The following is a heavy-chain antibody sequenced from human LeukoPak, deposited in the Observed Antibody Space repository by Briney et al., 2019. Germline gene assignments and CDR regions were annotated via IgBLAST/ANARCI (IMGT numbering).Heavy chain of an antibody. Sequence: PGGSLRLSCAAFGFSFSTYAMNWVRQAPGKGLEWVSTISVSGDSTFYADSVQGRFTISRDTSKNSLSLHMNSLRAEDTAVYFCARRGGRNGWGDFDYWGQGTLVTVAS. CDR3: ARRGGRNGWGDFDY. CDR2: ISVSGDST. J-gene: IGHJ4*02. V-gene: IGHV3-23*01. CDR1: GFSFSTYA. D-gene: IGHD3-10*01.